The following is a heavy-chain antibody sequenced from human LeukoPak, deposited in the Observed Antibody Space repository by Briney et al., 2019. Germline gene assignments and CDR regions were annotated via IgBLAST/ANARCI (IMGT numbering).Heavy chain of an antibody. CDR3: ARDIDDYPFDY. CDR1: GFAFSSYS. V-gene: IGHV3-21*01. D-gene: IGHD5-24*01. CDR2: ISSSSSYI. Sequence: TGGSLRLSCAASGFAFSSYSMNWVRQAPGKGLEWVSSISSSSSYIYYADSVKGRFTISRDNAKNSLYLQMNSLRADDTAVYYCARDIDDYPFDYWGQGTLVTVSS. J-gene: IGHJ4*02.